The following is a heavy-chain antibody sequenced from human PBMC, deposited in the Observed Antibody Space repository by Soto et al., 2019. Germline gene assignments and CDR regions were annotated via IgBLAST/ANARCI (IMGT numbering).Heavy chain of an antibody. V-gene: IGHV1-24*01. D-gene: IGHD3-22*01. Sequence: SVKVSCEVSGYTLTELSMHWGRQAPVKGLEWMGGFDPEDGETIYAQKFQGRVTMTEDTSTDTAYMELSSLRSEDTAVYYCATSHAAPYYYDSSGYYYFDYWGQGTLVTVSS. CDR1: GYTLTELS. CDR3: ATSHAAPYYYDSSGYYYFDY. J-gene: IGHJ4*02. CDR2: FDPEDGET.